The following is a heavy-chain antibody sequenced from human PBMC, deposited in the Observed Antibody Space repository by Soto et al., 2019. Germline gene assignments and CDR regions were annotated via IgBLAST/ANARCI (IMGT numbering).Heavy chain of an antibody. Sequence: QITLKESSPTLMKPTQTLTLTCTFSGFSLSTRGVGVAWIRQPPGKALEWLALIFWDDDKWYNPTLKSRLTITEDTSKNQVVLIMTNMDPVDTATYYCAHRPRGYAYYFDFWGQGTLVTVSS. V-gene: IGHV2-5*02. D-gene: IGHD5-12*01. CDR1: GFSLSTRGVG. CDR2: IFWDDDK. CDR3: AHRPRGYAYYFDF. J-gene: IGHJ4*02.